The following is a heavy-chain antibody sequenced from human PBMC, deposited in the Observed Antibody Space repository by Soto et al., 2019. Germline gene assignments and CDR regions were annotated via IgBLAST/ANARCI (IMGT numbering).Heavy chain of an antibody. Sequence: SETLSLTCAVSGGSISSSGNYWGWIRQHPGKGLDWIGYINYSGSTYYNPSLKSRVPISVDTSKNQFSLKLSSVTAADTAVYYCARSPTKGATFYYWAQGPLVTVSS. V-gene: IGHV4-31*11. CDR3: ARSPTKGATFYY. J-gene: IGHJ4*02. CDR1: GGSISSSGNY. D-gene: IGHD1-26*01. CDR2: INYSGST.